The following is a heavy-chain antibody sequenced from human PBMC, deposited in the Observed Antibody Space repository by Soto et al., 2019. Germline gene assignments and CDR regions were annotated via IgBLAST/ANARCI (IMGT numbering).Heavy chain of an antibody. CDR3: ARLWSYYGSGSYYKQENWFDP. D-gene: IGHD3-10*01. V-gene: IGHV4-59*01. Sequence: PSETLSLTCTVSGGSISSYYWSWIRQPPGKGLEWIGYIYYSGSTNYNPSLKSRVTISVDTSKNQFSLKLSSVTAADTAVYYCARLWSYYGSGSYYKQENWFDPWGQGTLVTVSS. CDR1: GGSISSYY. J-gene: IGHJ5*02. CDR2: IYYSGST.